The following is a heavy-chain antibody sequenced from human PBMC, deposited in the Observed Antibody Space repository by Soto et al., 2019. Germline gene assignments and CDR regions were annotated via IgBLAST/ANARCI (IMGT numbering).Heavy chain of an antibody. J-gene: IGHJ5*02. CDR1: GYTFTRSG. D-gene: IGHD2-2*02. CDR3: ARVGYCISTSCYTSWFDP. V-gene: IGHV1-8*01. CDR2: MNPNSGNT. Sequence: ASVKVSCKASGYTFTRSGISWVRQAPGQGLEWMGWMNPNSGNTGYAQKFQGRVTMTRNTSISTAYMELSSLRSEDTAVYYCARVGYCISTSCYTSWFDPWGQGTLVHVSS.